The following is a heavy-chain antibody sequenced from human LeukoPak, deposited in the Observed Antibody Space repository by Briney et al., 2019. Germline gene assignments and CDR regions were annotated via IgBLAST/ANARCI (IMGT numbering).Heavy chain of an antibody. CDR2: INPNSGGT. J-gene: IGHJ4*02. V-gene: IGHV1-2*02. D-gene: IGHD3-10*01. CDR1: GYTFTGYY. Sequence: GASVKVSCKASGYTFTGYYMHWVRQAPGQGLEWMGWINPNSGGTNYAQKFQGRVTMTRDTSISTAYMELSRLRSDDTAVYYCARGPSYYYGSGSPVDYWGQGTLVTVSS. CDR3: ARGPSYYYGSGSPVDY.